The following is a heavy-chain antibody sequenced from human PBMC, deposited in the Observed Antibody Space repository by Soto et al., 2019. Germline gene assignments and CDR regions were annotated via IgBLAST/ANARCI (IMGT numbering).Heavy chain of an antibody. V-gene: IGHV1-3*01. D-gene: IGHD2-15*01. J-gene: IGHJ4*02. CDR2: IDPGSGKA. Sequence: QVQLVQSGAEVKKPGASVRVSCKPSGYTLTDYAIHWVRQAAGQRLEWLGWIDPGSGKATYSQKFQGRFILSRDNSASTFYMDLSSLTSEDTAVYFCTRDLHGGNPFDYWGQGALVTVSS. CDR1: GYTLTDYA. CDR3: TRDLHGGNPFDY.